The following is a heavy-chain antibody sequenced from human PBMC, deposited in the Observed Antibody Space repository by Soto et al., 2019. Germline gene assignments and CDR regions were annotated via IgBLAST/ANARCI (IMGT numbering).Heavy chain of an antibody. V-gene: IGHV4-31*03. CDR2: IYYSGST. J-gene: IGHJ4*02. D-gene: IGHD6-13*01. Sequence: SETLSLTCTVSGGSISSGGYYWSWIRQHPGKGLEWIGYIYYSGSTYYNPSLKSRVTISVDTSKNQFSLKLSSVTAADTAVYYCAREAIIAAEYKREAGTRPDLLTYSSWGQGTLVTVSS. CDR1: GGSISSGGYY. CDR3: AREAIIAAEYKREAGTRPDLLTYSS.